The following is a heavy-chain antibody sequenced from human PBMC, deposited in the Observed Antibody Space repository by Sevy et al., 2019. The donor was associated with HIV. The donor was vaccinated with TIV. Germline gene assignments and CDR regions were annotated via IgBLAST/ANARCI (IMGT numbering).Heavy chain of an antibody. CDR3: TAGTGRSDFDY. V-gene: IGHV3-15*01. Sequence: GGSLRLSCAASGFTFSDAWMSWVRQAPGKGLEWIGRIKSKTDSATRDFASPVKGRFSISRDDSKNMVYLQMSSLKTEDTAVYYCTAGTGRSDFDYWGQGTLVIVSS. J-gene: IGHJ4*02. D-gene: IGHD2-15*01. CDR1: GFTFSDAW. CDR2: IKSKTDSATR.